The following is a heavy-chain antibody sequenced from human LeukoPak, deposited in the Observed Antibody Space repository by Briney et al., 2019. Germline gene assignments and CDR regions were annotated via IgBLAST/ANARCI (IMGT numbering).Heavy chain of an antibody. D-gene: IGHD4-23*01. CDR3: ATSDYGGNSVYFDY. CDR1: GGSISSGDYY. V-gene: IGHV4-30-4*08. Sequence: SQTLSLTCTVSGGSISSGDYYWSWIRQPPGKGLEWIGYIYYSGSTYYNPSLKSRVTISVDTSKNQFSLKLSSVTAADTAVYYCATSDYGGNSVYFDYRGQGTLVTVSS. J-gene: IGHJ4*02. CDR2: IYYSGST.